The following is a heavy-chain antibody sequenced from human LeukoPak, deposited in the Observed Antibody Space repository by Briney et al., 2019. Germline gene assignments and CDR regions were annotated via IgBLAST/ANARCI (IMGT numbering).Heavy chain of an antibody. CDR2: INPNSGGT. D-gene: IGHD3-22*01. Sequence: ASVKVSCKASGYTFTGYYMHWVRQAPGQGLEWMGWINPNSGGTNYAQKFLGRVTMTRDTSISTAYMELSSLRSEDTAVYYCARHAYYYDSSGYPNWFDPWGQGTLVTVSS. CDR1: GYTFTGYY. CDR3: ARHAYYYDSSGYPNWFDP. V-gene: IGHV1-2*02. J-gene: IGHJ5*02.